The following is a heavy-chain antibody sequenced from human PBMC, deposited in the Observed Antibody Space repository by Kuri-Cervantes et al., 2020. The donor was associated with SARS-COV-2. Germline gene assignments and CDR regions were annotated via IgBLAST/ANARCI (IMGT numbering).Heavy chain of an antibody. Sequence: GGSLRLSCAASGFTFSSYWMSWVRQAPGKGLEWVANIKQDGSEKYYVDSVKGRFTISRDSAKNSLYLQMNSLRAEDTAVYYCATPGVPAANYYSDYWGQGTLVTVSS. V-gene: IGHV3-7*01. D-gene: IGHD2-2*01. CDR2: IKQDGSEK. CDR1: GFTFSSYW. CDR3: ATPGVPAANYYSDY. J-gene: IGHJ4*02.